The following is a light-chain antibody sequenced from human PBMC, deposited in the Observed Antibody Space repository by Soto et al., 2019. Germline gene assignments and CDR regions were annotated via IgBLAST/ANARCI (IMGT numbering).Light chain of an antibody. CDR2: KDS. J-gene: IGLJ2*01. V-gene: IGLV3-25*03. CDR3: QSADSSDTYRVV. Sequence: SYELTQPPSVSVSPGQTARITCSGAALPKQYAYWYQQKPGQAPVLVIYKDSERPSGIPERFSGSSSGTTVTLTISGVQAEDEAEYYCQSADSSDTYRVVFGGGTQLTVL. CDR1: ALPKQY.